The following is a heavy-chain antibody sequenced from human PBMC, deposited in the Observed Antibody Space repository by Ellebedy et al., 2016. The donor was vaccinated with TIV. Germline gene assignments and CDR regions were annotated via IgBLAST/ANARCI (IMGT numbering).Heavy chain of an antibody. V-gene: IGHV4-39*01. CDR1: GGSVSSTRYY. Sequence: MPSETLSLTCSVSGGSVSSTRYYWAWIRQPPGKGLEYIGSVYYSGCPYYSPSFKSRVTLSADTSKNQFSLNLRTATAADTAVYYCARTDPWQPIDDWGQGILVSVSS. J-gene: IGHJ4*02. D-gene: IGHD2-21*02. CDR3: ARTDPWQPIDD. CDR2: VYYSGCP.